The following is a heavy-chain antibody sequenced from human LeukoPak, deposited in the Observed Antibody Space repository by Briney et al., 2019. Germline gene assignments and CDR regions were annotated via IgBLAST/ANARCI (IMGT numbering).Heavy chain of an antibody. CDR3: ARGIFDYYFDY. CDR2: MNPNSGNT. D-gene: IGHD3-9*01. V-gene: IGHV1-8*03. J-gene: IGHJ4*02. CDR1: GYTFTGYD. Sequence: ASVKVSCKASGYTFTGYDINWVRQAPGQGLEWMGWMNPNSGNTGYAQKFQGRVTITRNTSISTAYMELGSLTFEDTAVYYCARGIFDYYFDYWGQGTLVTVSS.